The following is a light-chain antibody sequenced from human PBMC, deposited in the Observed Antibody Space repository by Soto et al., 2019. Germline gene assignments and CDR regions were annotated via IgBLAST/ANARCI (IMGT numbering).Light chain of an antibody. V-gene: IGKV1-5*03. Sequence: DIQMTQSPSTLSAYVGDRVTITCRASQSISSWLAWYQQKPGKAPKLLIYKASSLESGVPSRFSGSGSGTEFTLTISSLQPDDFGTYYCQQYNTYWTFGQGTKVDIK. CDR1: QSISSW. CDR3: QQYNTYWT. CDR2: KAS. J-gene: IGKJ1*01.